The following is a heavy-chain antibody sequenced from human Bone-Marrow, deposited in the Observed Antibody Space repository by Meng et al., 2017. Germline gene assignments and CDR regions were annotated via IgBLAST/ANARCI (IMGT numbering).Heavy chain of an antibody. CDR3: ARDYDILTGPLWFCGMDV. CDR1: GFTFSSYG. J-gene: IGHJ6*02. Sequence: GGSLRLSCAASGFTFSSYGMHWVRQAPGKGLEWVAVIWYDGSNKYYADSVKGRFTISRDNAKNSLYLQMNSLRAEDTAVYYCARDYDILTGPLWFCGMDVWGQGTTVTVSS. D-gene: IGHD3-9*01. CDR2: IWYDGSNK. V-gene: IGHV3-33*01.